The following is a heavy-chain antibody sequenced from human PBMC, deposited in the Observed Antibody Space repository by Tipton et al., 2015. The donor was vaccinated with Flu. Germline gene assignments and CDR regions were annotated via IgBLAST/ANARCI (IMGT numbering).Heavy chain of an antibody. V-gene: IGHV3-7*01. J-gene: IGHJ5*02. D-gene: IGHD2-2*01. CDR3: ASAIFSTSCS. CDR1: GFTFSNYW. CDR2: IKQDGSEK. Sequence: SLRLSCTASGFTFSNYWMTWVRQAPGKGLEWVANIKQDGSEKYYVDSVKGRFTISRDNAKNSLYLQMNSLRAEDTAVYYCASAIFSTSCSWGQGTLVAVSS.